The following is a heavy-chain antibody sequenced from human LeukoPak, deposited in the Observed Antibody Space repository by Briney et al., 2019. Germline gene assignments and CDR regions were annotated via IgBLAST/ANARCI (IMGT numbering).Heavy chain of an antibody. CDR3: ARVNYYDSSGCYPYAFDI. D-gene: IGHD3-22*01. Sequence: SETLSLTCTVSGGSVSSGSYYWSWIRQPPGKGLEWIGYIYYSGSTNYNPSLKSRVTISVDTSKNQFSLKLSSVTAADTAVYYCARVNYYDSSGCYPYAFDIWGQGTMVTVSS. V-gene: IGHV4-61*01. J-gene: IGHJ3*02. CDR2: IYYSGST. CDR1: GGSVSSGSYY.